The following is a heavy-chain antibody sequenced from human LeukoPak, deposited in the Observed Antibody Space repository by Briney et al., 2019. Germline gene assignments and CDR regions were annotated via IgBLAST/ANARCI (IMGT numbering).Heavy chain of an antibody. J-gene: IGHJ4*02. CDR3: ASGWELNTDLDY. CDR1: GYTFTSYD. CDR2: MNPNSGNT. Sequence: ASVKVSCKASGYTFTSYDINWVRQATGQVPEWMGWMNPNSGNTGYAQKFQGRVTMTRNTSISTAYMELSSLRSEDTAVYYCASGWELNTDLDYWGQGTLVTVSS. D-gene: IGHD1-26*01. V-gene: IGHV1-8*01.